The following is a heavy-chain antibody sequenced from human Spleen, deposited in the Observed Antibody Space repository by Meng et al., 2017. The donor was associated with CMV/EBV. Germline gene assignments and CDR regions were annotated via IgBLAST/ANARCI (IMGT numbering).Heavy chain of an antibody. Sequence: SGPTLVKPTQPLTLTCTFSGFSLSTSGVGVGWIRQPPGKALEWLALIYWNDDKRYSPSLKSRLTITKDTSKTQVVLTMTNMDPVDTATYYCAHRRRPRGVVVPAANNWFDPWGQGTLVTVSS. CDR2: IYWNDDK. CDR3: AHRRRPRGVVVPAANNWFDP. J-gene: IGHJ5*02. CDR1: GFSLSTSGVG. D-gene: IGHD2-2*01. V-gene: IGHV2-5*01.